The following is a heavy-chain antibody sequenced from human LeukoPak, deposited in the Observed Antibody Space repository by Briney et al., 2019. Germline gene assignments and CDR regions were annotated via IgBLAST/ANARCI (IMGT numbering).Heavy chain of an antibody. CDR2: IYHSGST. CDR1: GYSISSGYY. CDR3: ARDKWVYSYGYNYYYYMDV. Sequence: SETLSLTCTVSGYSISSGYYWGWIRQPPGKGLEWIGSIYHSGSTYYNPSLKSRVTISVDTSKNQFSLKLSSVTAADTAVYYCARDKWVYSYGYNYYYYMDVWGKGTTVTVSS. V-gene: IGHV4-38-2*02. D-gene: IGHD5-18*01. J-gene: IGHJ6*03.